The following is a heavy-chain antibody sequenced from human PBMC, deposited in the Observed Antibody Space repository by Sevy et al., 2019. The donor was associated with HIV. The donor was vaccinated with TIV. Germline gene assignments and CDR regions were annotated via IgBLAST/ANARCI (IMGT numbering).Heavy chain of an antibody. CDR3: ARAGTGSYRAYFDY. CDR1: EFTVSSSY. V-gene: IGHV3-53*01. CDR2: LYSVGST. Sequence: GGSLRLSCAASEFTVSSSYMSWVRQAPGKGLEGVSILYSVGSTYYAASVKGRFPVSRDNSKNTLYLQMNSLRAEDTAVYYCARAGTGSYRAYFDYWGQGTLVTVSS. D-gene: IGHD1-26*01. J-gene: IGHJ4*02.